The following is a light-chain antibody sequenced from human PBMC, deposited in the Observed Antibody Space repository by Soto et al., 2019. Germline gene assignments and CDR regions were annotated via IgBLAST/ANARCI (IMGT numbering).Light chain of an antibody. J-gene: IGKJ4*01. Sequence: EIVLTQSPGTLSLSPGERATLSCRASQSVSSSYLAWYQQKPGQAPRLLIYGASSRATGIPDRFSGSGSGTDFTLTISSMQPEDFATYYCQQLNSYSLTFGGGTKVDI. V-gene: IGKV3-20*01. CDR1: QSVSSSY. CDR3: QQLNSYSLT. CDR2: GAS.